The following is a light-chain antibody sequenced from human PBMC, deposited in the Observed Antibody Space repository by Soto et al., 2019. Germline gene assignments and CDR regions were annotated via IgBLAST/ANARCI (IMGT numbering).Light chain of an antibody. J-gene: IGKJ2*01. Sequence: EIVMTQSPATLSVSPGERATLSCRASQSISSNLAWYQQKPGQAPRLLIYGASTRATGIPARFSGSGSGTEFTLNISSLQSEDFAVYYCQQYSSWPYTFGQGTKLEIK. CDR2: GAS. CDR1: QSISSN. CDR3: QQYSSWPYT. V-gene: IGKV3-15*01.